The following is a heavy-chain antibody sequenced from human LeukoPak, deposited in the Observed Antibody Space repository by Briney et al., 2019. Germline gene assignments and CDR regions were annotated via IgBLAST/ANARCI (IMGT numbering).Heavy chain of an antibody. D-gene: IGHD2-2*01. CDR1: GFIFSNYW. Sequence: GGSLRLSCAASGFIFSNYWMSWVRQAPGKGLEWVANIKQDGSEKYYVDSVKGRFTISRDNAKSSLNLQMDSLRAEDTAVYYCARKLGYCSSTSCLDAFDIWGQGTMVTVSS. CDR3: ARKLGYCSSTSCLDAFDI. CDR2: IKQDGSEK. J-gene: IGHJ3*02. V-gene: IGHV3-7*01.